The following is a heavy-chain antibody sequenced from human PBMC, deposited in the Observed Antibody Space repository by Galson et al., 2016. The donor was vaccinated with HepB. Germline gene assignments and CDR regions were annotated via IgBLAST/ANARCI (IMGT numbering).Heavy chain of an antibody. J-gene: IGHJ4*02. CDR3: ARDPHALDF. V-gene: IGHV3-48*02. CDR1: GFIFSSYS. CDR2: ISRSTPTI. Sequence: SLRLSCAASGFIFSSYSMNWVRQAPGKGLEWVSYISRSTPTIYYADSVKGRFTVSRDNAKNSLYLQMNNLRDEDTAVYYCARDPHALDFWGQGTLSPSPQ.